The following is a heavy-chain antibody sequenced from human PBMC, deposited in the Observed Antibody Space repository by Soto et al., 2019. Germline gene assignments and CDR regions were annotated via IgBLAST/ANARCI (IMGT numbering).Heavy chain of an antibody. CDR1: GGSISSYY. J-gene: IGHJ3*02. D-gene: IGHD3-10*01. Sequence: QVQLQESGPGLVKPSETLSLTCTVSGGSISSYYWSWIRQPPGKGLEWIGYIYYSGSTNYNPSLKSRVTISVDTSKDQFSLKLSSVTAADTAVYYCARRDGSGSYSDAFAIWGQGTMVTVSS. CDR3: ARRDGSGSYSDAFAI. V-gene: IGHV4-59*08. CDR2: IYYSGST.